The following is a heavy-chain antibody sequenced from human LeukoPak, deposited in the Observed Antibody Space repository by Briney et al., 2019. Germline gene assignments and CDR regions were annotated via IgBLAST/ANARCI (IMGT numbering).Heavy chain of an antibody. V-gene: IGHV4-61*05. CDR1: GGSISSSSYY. J-gene: IGHJ4*02. CDR3: ARHFAYSSSSYFDY. CDR2: VYYTGST. Sequence: SETLSLTCIVSGGSISSSSYYWGWIRQPPGKGLEWIGYVYYTGSTNYNPSLKSRVTMFEDKSKNQFSLRLYSVTVADTAVYYCARHFAYSSSSYFDYWGQGSLVTVSS. D-gene: IGHD6-6*01.